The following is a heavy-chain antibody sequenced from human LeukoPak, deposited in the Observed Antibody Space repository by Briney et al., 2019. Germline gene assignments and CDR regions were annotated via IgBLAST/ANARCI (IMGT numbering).Heavy chain of an antibody. CDR1: GYTFTSYG. CDR3: ARSCDSSGYYYYYFDY. V-gene: IGHV1-18*01. Sequence: ASVKVSCKASGYTFTSYGISWVRQAPGQGLEWMGWISAYNGSTNYAQKLQGRVTMTTDTSTSTAYMELRSLRSDDTAVYYCARSCDSSGYYYYYFDYWGQGTLVTVSS. CDR2: ISAYNGST. J-gene: IGHJ4*02. D-gene: IGHD3-22*01.